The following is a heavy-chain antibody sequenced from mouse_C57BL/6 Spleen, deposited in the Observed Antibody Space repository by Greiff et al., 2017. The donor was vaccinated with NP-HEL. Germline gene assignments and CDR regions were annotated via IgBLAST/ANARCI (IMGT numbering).Heavy chain of an antibody. CDR2: INPSSGYT. V-gene: IGHV1-7*01. D-gene: IGHD1-1*01. J-gene: IGHJ2*01. CDR1: GYTFTSYW. Sequence: QVQLQQSGAELAKPGASVKLSCKASGYTFTSYWMHWVKQRPGQGLEWIGYINPSSGYTKYNQKVKDKATLTAEKSYSTAYMQLSSLTYEDSAVYYCARSVTTVVDTPDYWGQGTTLTVSS. CDR3: ARSVTTVVDTPDY.